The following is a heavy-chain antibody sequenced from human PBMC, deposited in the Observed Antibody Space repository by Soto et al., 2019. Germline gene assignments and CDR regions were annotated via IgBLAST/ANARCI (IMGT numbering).Heavy chain of an antibody. CDR3: VRDLALMADY. D-gene: IGHD3-16*01. J-gene: IGHJ4*02. V-gene: IGHV3-30*03. CDR1: GFNLNTYG. CDR2: ILYDGSKK. Sequence: GGSLGLSCVASGFNLNTYGIYWVRQAPGKGLQWVAQILYDGSKKHYADSVKGRFTITRDNSKNTVYLQMDSLRVDDTAMYYCVRDLALMADYWGQGTLVTVSS.